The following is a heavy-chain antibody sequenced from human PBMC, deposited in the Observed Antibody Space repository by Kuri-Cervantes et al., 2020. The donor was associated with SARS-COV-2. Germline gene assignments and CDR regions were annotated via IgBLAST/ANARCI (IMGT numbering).Heavy chain of an antibody. Sequence: SETLSLTCTVSGGSISGYYWSWVRQAPGKGLDWIGYIYYSGSTNYNPSLKSRVTISVDTSKNQFSLKLSSVTAADTAVYYCARSGICSSTSCYTGKAYYYYYYMDVWGKGTTVTVSS. J-gene: IGHJ6*03. V-gene: IGHV4-59*01. CDR1: GGSISGYY. CDR2: IYYSGST. D-gene: IGHD2-2*02. CDR3: ARSGICSSTSCYTGKAYYYYYYMDV.